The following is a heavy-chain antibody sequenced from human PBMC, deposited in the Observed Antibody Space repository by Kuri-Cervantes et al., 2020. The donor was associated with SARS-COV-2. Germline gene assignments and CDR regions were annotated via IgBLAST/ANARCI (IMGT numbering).Heavy chain of an antibody. D-gene: IGHD2-2*01. CDR1: GFTFSSYD. V-gene: IGHV3-23*01. Sequence: GESLKISCAASGFTFSSYDMSWVRQAPGKGLEWVSAISGSGGSTYYADSVKGRFTISRDNSKNTLYLQMNSLRAEDTAVYYCAKEGRVPAARYYYYGMDVWGQGTTVTVSS. CDR2: ISGSGGST. CDR3: AKEGRVPAARYYYYGMDV. J-gene: IGHJ6*02.